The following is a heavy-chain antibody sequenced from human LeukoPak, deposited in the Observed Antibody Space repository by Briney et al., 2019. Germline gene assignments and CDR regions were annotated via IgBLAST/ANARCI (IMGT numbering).Heavy chain of an antibody. V-gene: IGHV4-31*03. D-gene: IGHD4-23*01. CDR3: ARENDYGGNRGDY. Sequence: PSQTLSLTCTVSGGSISSGGYYWSWIRQHPGKGLEWIGYIYYSGSTYYNPSLKSRVTISVDTSKNQFSLKLSSVTAADTAVYYCARENDYGGNRGDYWGQGTPVTVSS. CDR1: GGSISSGGYY. J-gene: IGHJ4*02. CDR2: IYYSGST.